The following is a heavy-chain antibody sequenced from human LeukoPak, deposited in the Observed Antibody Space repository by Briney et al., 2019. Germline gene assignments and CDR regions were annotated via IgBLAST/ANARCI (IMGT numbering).Heavy chain of an antibody. CDR3: AKDKWATYGSGSYYY. CDR1: GYTFTSYG. V-gene: IGHV1-18*01. D-gene: IGHD3-10*01. J-gene: IGHJ4*02. Sequence: GASVKVSCKASGYTFTSYGISWVRQAPGQGLEWMGWISAYNGNTNYAQKLQGRVTMTTDTSTSTAYMELRSLRAEDTALYYCAKDKWATYGSGSYYYWGQGTLVTVSS. CDR2: ISAYNGNT.